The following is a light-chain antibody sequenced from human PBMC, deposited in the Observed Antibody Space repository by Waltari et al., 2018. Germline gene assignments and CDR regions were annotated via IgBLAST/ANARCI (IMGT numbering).Light chain of an antibody. Sequence: QSALTQPASVSGSPGQALTISRTGTTRDVGGYNYVSWFQQHPGTAPRLMLFGFSDRPSGVSNRFSGSKSGNTASLTISGLQAEDEAHYYCASYTSSYTWVFGGGTKLTVL. J-gene: IGLJ3*02. CDR3: ASYTSSYTWV. CDR1: TRDVGGYNY. CDR2: GFS. V-gene: IGLV2-14*03.